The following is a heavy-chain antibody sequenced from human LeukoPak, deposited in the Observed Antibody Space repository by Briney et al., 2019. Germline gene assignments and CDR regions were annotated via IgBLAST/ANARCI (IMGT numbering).Heavy chain of an antibody. J-gene: IGHJ6*02. Sequence: PGGSLRLSCAASGFTFSSYSMNWVRQAPGKGLEWVSSISSSSSYIYYADSVKGRFTISRDNAKNSLYLQMNSLRAEDTAVYYCARKLPEDYYYYYGMDVWGQGTTVTVSS. CDR3: ARKLPEDYYYYYGMDV. CDR2: ISSSSSYI. CDR1: GFTFSSYS. V-gene: IGHV3-21*04.